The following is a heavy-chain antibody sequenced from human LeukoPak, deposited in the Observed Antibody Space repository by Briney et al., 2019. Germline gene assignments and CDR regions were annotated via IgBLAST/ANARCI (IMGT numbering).Heavy chain of an antibody. D-gene: IGHD2-15*01. V-gene: IGHV3-21*01. CDR3: ARDWQCSGGSCKFVVEVNDALDI. CDR1: GFTFSDYI. CDR2: ISSSSGYR. J-gene: IGHJ3*02. Sequence: GGSLRLSCSASGFTFSDYIMNCVPHAPGEGLEWVSLISSSSGYRYSADSVKGRFTISRDNATNSLYLQLYSLRPQDRAVYYCARDWQCSGGSCKFVVEVNDALDIWGQGTMVTVS.